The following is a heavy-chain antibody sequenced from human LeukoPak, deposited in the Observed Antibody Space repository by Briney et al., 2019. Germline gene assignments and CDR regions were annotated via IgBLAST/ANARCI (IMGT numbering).Heavy chain of an antibody. Sequence: GGSLRLSCAASGFTFSSYGMHWARQAPGKGLEWVAFIRYDGSTKYYADSVKGRFTISRDNAKNSLYLQMNSLRAEDTAVYYCARGRTRNYYYDSSGSDAFDIWGQGTMVTVSS. D-gene: IGHD3-22*01. V-gene: IGHV3-30*02. CDR1: GFTFSSYG. CDR3: ARGRTRNYYYDSSGSDAFDI. J-gene: IGHJ3*02. CDR2: IRYDGSTK.